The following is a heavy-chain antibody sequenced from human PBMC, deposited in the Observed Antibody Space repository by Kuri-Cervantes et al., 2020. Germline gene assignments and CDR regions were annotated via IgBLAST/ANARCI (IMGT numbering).Heavy chain of an antibody. CDR2: ISYDGSNK. D-gene: IGHD5-24*01. CDR3: ARDTVEMAKNYYYYYGMDV. V-gene: IGHV3-30-3*01. CDR1: GFTFSSYA. J-gene: IGHJ6*02. Sequence: GGSLRLSCAASGFTFSSYAMHWVRQAPGKGLEWVAVISYDGSNKYYADSVKGRFTISRDNSKNTLYLQMNSLRAEDTAVYYCARDTVEMAKNYYYYYGMDVWGQGTTVTVSS.